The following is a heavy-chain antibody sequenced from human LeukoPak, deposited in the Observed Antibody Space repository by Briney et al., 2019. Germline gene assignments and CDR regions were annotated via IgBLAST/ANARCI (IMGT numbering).Heavy chain of an antibody. CDR1: GFAFDDYV. V-gene: IGHV3-43*02. CDR2: INGDGGST. Sequence: QTGGSLRLSCAASGFAFDDYVMHWVRQAPGKGLEWVSLINGDGGSTYYADSVKGRFTISRDNSKNSLYLQMNSLRTEDTALYYCAKVYYGSGSYLPFHIWGQGTMVTVSS. CDR3: AKVYYGSGSYLPFHI. D-gene: IGHD3-10*01. J-gene: IGHJ3*02.